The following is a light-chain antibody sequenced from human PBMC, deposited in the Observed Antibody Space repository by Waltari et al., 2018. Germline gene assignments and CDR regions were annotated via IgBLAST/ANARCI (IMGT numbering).Light chain of an antibody. Sequence: IMLTQSPGTLSFSPGARATLSCRASPSISRYLAWYQQKPGQAPRRLIYGATTRATGIPDRFSGSGSGTDFSLTISGLEPEDSAVYYCQHHFRLPATFGQGTKVEIK. V-gene: IGKV3-20*01. CDR1: PSISRY. CDR2: GAT. CDR3: QHHFRLPAT. J-gene: IGKJ1*01.